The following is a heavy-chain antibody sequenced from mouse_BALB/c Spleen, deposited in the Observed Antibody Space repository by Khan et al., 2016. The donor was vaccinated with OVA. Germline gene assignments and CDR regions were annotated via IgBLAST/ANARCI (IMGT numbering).Heavy chain of an antibody. CDR1: GYSFTSYW. Sequence: IQLVQSGTVLARPGASVKMSCKASGYSFTSYWMHWVKQRPGQGLEWIGGIYPGNSDTSYNQKFKGKAKLTAVTSASTAYMELSSLTNEDSAGYCCARGEFVAWFAYWGQGTLVTVSA. D-gene: IGHD2-13*01. CDR2: IYPGNSDT. J-gene: IGHJ3*01. V-gene: IGHV1-5*01. CDR3: ARGEFVAWFAY.